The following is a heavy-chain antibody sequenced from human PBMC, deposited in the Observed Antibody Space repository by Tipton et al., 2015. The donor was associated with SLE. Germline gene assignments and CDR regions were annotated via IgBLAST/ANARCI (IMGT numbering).Heavy chain of an antibody. V-gene: IGHV4-31*11. J-gene: IGHJ4*02. CDR1: GGSFSGYH. D-gene: IGHD7-27*01. CDR3: ARVTGERSYFDY. CDR2: IYYSGST. Sequence: TLSLTCAVYGGSFSGYHWSWIRQHPGKGLEWIGYIYYSGSTYYNPSLKSRVTISVDTSKNQFSLKLSSVTAADTAVYYCARVTGERSYFDYWGQGTLVTVSS.